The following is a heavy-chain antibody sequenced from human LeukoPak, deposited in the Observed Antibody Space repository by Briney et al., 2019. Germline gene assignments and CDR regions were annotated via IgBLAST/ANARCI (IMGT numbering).Heavy chain of an antibody. CDR1: GGSFSVYY. J-gene: IGHJ4*02. CDR3: ARGVAVADPFDY. Sequence: SETLSLTCAVYGGSFSVYYWSWIRQPPGKGLEWIGEINHSGSTNYNPSLKSRVTISVDTSNNHFSLQLNSVTPEDTAVYYCARGVAVADPFDYWGQGTLVTVSS. V-gene: IGHV4-34*01. D-gene: IGHD6-19*01. CDR2: INHSGST.